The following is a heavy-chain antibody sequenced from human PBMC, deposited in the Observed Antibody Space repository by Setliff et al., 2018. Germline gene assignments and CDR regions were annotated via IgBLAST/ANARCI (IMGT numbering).Heavy chain of an antibody. CDR2: IKRKTDGETT. Sequence: GGSLRLSCAASGFTFSNAWMSWVRQAPGKGLEWVGQIKRKTDGETTDYAAPVKGRFIISRDDSKRTLYLQMNSLKNEDTALYYCMSTPSGTYSTYYYYYNMDVWQRDPGHR. CDR1: GFTFSNAW. J-gene: IGHJ6*03. V-gene: IGHV3-15*01. D-gene: IGHD3-10*01. CDR3: MSTPSGTYSTYYYYYNMDV.